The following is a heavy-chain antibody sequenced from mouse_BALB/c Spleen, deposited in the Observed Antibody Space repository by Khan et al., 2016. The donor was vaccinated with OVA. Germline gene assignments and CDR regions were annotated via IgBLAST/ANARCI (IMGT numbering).Heavy chain of an antibody. J-gene: IGHJ2*01. CDR3: ARRSLRWDCDY. CDR1: GYTFINYR. CDR2: INLSTGYT. Sequence: QVQLKQSGAELAKPWASVKMSCKASGYTFINYRLLCVKHSPCKGLEWIGYINLSTGYTEYTQNFKDKATMTADKSYRTAYMLLSRLAAEDSAVFYCARRSLRWDCDYWSQGNTVTGSS. D-gene: IGHD1-1*01. V-gene: IGHV1-4*01.